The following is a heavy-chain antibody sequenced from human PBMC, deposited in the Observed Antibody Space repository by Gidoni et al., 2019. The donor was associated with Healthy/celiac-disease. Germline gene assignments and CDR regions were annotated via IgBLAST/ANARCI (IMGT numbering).Heavy chain of an antibody. CDR2: IYYSGST. CDR1: GGSISSYY. D-gene: IGHD3-16*02. J-gene: IGHJ4*02. V-gene: IGHV4-59*01. CDR3: ARGTLFGSYRLDY. Sequence: QESGPGLVKPSETLSLTCTVSGGSISSYYWSWIRQPPGKGLEWIGYIYYSGSTNYNPSLKSRVTISVDTSKNQFSLKLSSVTAADTAVYYCARGTLFGSYRLDYWGQGTLVTVSS.